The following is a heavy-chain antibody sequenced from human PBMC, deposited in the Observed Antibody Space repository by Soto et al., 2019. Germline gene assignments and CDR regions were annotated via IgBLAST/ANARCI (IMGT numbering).Heavy chain of an antibody. CDR1: GFAFYGFA. V-gene: IGHV3-64D*06. Sequence: GGSLRLSCSASGFAFYGFAMHWVRQAPGKGLEYVAAISINGGSIYYVDSVKGRFTISRDNSKSTPYLQMSSLRPEDTAVYYCVKGYGSGTYYVEYFDYWGQGTLVTVSS. CDR2: ISINGGSI. J-gene: IGHJ4*02. D-gene: IGHD3-10*01. CDR3: VKGYGSGTYYVEYFDY.